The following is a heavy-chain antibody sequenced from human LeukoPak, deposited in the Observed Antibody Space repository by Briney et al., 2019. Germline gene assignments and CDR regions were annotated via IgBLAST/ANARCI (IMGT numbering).Heavy chain of an antibody. CDR3: ARGDSGWYASPFDY. Sequence: WGSLRLSCAASGFTFSAYWMSWVRQAPGKGLEWVANIKQDGSEQYYVDSVKGRFTISRDNAKNSLYLQMNSLRDEDTAVYYCARGDSGWYASPFDYWGQGILVTVSS. CDR1: GFTFSAYW. J-gene: IGHJ4*02. D-gene: IGHD6-19*01. CDR2: IKQDGSEQ. V-gene: IGHV3-7*01.